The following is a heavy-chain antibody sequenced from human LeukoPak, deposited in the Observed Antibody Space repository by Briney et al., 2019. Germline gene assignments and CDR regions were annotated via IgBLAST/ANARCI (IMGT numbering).Heavy chain of an antibody. CDR1: DGSFSGYY. CDR2: IHHNGST. D-gene: IGHD3-3*01. Sequence: SETLSLSCAVYDGSFSGYYWSWIRQPPGKGLEWMGEIHHNGSTNYNPSLKSRVTISVDTSKNQFSLKLTSVTAADTAVYYCARSQRRITIFGVVIYNWFDPWGQGTLVTVSS. V-gene: IGHV4-34*01. J-gene: IGHJ5*02. CDR3: ARSQRRITIFGVVIYNWFDP.